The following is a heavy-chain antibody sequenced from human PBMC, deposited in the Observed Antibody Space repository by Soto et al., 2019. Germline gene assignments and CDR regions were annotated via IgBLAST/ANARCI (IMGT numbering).Heavy chain of an antibody. D-gene: IGHD2-15*01. CDR1: GFTFSSYE. CDR3: ARSQSGGPNWFDP. CDR2: ISSSGSTI. Sequence: GGSLRLSCAASGFTFSSYEMNWVRQAPGKGLEWVSYISSSGSTIYYADSVKGRFTISRGNAKNSLYLQMNSLRAEDTAVYYCARSQSGGPNWFDPWGQGTLVTVSS. V-gene: IGHV3-48*03. J-gene: IGHJ5*02.